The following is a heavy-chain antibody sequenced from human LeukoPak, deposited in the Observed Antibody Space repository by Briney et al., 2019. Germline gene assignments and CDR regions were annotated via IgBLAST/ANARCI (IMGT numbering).Heavy chain of an antibody. J-gene: IGHJ4*02. CDR3: AKGDVSVTREFDY. V-gene: IGHV3-21*01. D-gene: IGHD7-27*01. CDR1: GFIFSTYS. Sequence: GGPLRLSCTASGFIFSTYSMIWVRQAPGKGLEWVSSISSGSSNIYYADSVKGRFTISRDNAQNSLYLQMNSLRAEDTAVYYCAKGDVSVTREFDYWGQGTLVTVSS. CDR2: ISSGSSNI.